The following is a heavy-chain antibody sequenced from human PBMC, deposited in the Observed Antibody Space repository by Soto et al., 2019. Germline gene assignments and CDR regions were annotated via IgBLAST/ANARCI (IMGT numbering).Heavy chain of an antibody. Sequence: QVHLVQSGAEVKKPGSSVKVSCKTSGGRFHNYAVSWVRQAPGQGLEWMGRIIPNFDTPNYAQKFQDRVTIIADESTSTVYMKLSILISNDMAVYYCAVSMVREILIFESSGMHVWGQGTTVIVSS. CDR3: AVSMVREILIFESSGMHV. V-gene: IGHV1-69*01. J-gene: IGHJ6*02. D-gene: IGHD3-10*01. CDR2: IIPNFDTP. CDR1: GGRFHNYA.